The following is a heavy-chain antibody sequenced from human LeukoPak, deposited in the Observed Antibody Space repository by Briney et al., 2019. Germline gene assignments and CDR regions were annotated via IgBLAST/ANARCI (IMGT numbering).Heavy chain of an antibody. CDR3: AKDQKRGYSYGYLFYYYYMDV. J-gene: IGHJ6*03. CDR1: GFTFSSYW. Sequence: GGSLRLSCAASGFTFSSYWKSWVRQAPGKGLEWMANIKKDGSEKYYVDSVKGRFTISRDNAKTSLYLQMNSLRAEDTAVYYCAKDQKRGYSYGYLFYYYYMDVWGKGTTVTISS. V-gene: IGHV3-7*01. CDR2: IKKDGSEK. D-gene: IGHD5-18*01.